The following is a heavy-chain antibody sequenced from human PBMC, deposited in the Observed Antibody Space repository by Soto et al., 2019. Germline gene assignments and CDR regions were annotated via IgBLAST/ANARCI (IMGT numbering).Heavy chain of an antibody. CDR2: ISGSGGST. CDR3: AKDLKPYSSSWYLGDY. D-gene: IGHD6-13*01. Sequence: EVQLLESGGGLVQPGGSLRLSCAASGFTFSSYVMSWVRQAPGKGLEWVSAISGSGGSTYYADSVKGRFTISRDNSKNTRYLQMNSLRAEDTAVYYCAKDLKPYSSSWYLGDYWGQGTLVTVSS. J-gene: IGHJ4*02. CDR1: GFTFSSYV. V-gene: IGHV3-23*01.